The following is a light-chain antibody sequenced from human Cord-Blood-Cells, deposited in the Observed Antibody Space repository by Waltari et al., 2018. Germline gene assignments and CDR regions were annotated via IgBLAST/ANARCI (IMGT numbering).Light chain of an antibody. CDR1: QSVLYSSNNKNY. Sequence: DIVMTQSPDSLAVSLGERATINCKSSQSVLYSSNNKNYLAWYQQKPGQPPKLPIYWASTRESGFPDRFSGSGSGTDFTLTSSSLQAEDVAVYYCQQYYSTPPTFGQGTKVEIK. V-gene: IGKV4-1*01. CDR2: WAS. CDR3: QQYYSTPPT. J-gene: IGKJ1*01.